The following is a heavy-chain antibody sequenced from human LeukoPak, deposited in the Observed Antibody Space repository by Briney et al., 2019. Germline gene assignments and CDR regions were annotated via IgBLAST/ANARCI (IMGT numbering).Heavy chain of an antibody. Sequence: PGGSLRLSCAASGFTFSSYAMSWVRQAPGKGLEWVSAIGGIGGNTYYADSVKGRFTISRDNSKNTLYMQMNSLRAEDTAVYYCASPFSGDYFSWFDYWGQGTLVTVSS. D-gene: IGHD4-17*01. J-gene: IGHJ4*02. V-gene: IGHV3-23*01. CDR1: GFTFSSYA. CDR3: ASPFSGDYFSWFDY. CDR2: IGGIGGNT.